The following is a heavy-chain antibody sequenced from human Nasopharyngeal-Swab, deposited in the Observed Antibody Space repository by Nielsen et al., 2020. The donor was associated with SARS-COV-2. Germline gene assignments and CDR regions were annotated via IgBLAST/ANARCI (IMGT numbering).Heavy chain of an antibody. J-gene: IGHJ4*02. CDR2: IYYSGST. V-gene: IGHV4-39*01. Sequence: VRQMPGKGLEWIGSIYYSGSTYYNPSLKSRVTISVDTSKNQLSLKLSSVTAADTAVYYCARRGRIAVAGFFDYWGQGTLVTVSS. CDR3: ARRGRIAVAGFFDY. D-gene: IGHD6-19*01.